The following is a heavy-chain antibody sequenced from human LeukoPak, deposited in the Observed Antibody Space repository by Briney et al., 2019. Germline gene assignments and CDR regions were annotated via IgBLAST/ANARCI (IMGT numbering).Heavy chain of an antibody. D-gene: IGHD4/OR15-4a*01. CDR3: LRDLTYGGISSPDC. V-gene: IGHV1-2*02. Sequence: ASVKVSCKASGYTFTDYYMHWVRQAPGQGLEWMGWINPNNGGTTYAQKFQGRVTMTRDTSISTAYMELGRLTSDDTAMYFCLRDLTYGGISSPDCWGQGTLVTVSS. CDR1: GYTFTDYY. CDR2: INPNNGGT. J-gene: IGHJ1*01.